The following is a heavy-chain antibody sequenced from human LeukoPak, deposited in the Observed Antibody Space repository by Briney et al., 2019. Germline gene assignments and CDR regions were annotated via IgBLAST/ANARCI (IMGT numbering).Heavy chain of an antibody. D-gene: IGHD6-19*01. J-gene: IGHJ4*02. CDR2: ISSGSTI. CDR1: GFTFSSYE. Sequence: GGSLRLSCAASGFTFSSYEMNWVRQAPEKGLEWVSYISSGSTIYDADSVKGRFTISRDNAKNSLYLQMNSLRAEDTAVYYCARESIAVAGAPFDYWGQGTLVTVSS. V-gene: IGHV3-48*03. CDR3: ARESIAVAGAPFDY.